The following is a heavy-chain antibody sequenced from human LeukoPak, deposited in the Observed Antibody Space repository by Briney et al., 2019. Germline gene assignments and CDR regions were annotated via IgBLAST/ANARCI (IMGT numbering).Heavy chain of an antibody. V-gene: IGHV3-23*01. J-gene: IGHJ6*02. CDR3: AQYLWFGEFDYYYYAMDV. CDR1: GLTFGIYA. Sequence: GGSLRLSCAASGLTFGIYAMSLVRQAPGKGLEWVSALSGSGRSTNYADSVKGRFTISRDNSKNTLYLQLNSLRAEDTAVYYCAQYLWFGEFDYYYYAMDVWGQGTAVTVSS. D-gene: IGHD3-10*01. CDR2: LSGSGRST.